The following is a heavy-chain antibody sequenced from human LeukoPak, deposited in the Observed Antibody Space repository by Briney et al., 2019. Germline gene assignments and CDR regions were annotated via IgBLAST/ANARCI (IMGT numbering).Heavy chain of an antibody. J-gene: IGHJ4*02. V-gene: IGHV3-11*01. D-gene: IGHD3-9*01. CDR2: ISSSGSTI. CDR3: ARDPYILTGHYTPSFDY. Sequence: GGSLRLSCAASGFTFSDYYMSWIRQAPGKGLEWVSYISSSGSTIYYADSVKGRFTISRDNAKNSLYLQMNSLRAEDTAVYYCARDPYILTGHYTPSFDYWGQGTLVTVSS. CDR1: GFTFSDYY.